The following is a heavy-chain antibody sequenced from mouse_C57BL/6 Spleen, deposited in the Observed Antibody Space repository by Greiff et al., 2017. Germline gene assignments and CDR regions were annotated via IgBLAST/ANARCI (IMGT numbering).Heavy chain of an antibody. CDR1: GFSLTSYG. CDR3: ARGGVVAGWYFDV. D-gene: IGHD1-1*01. CDR2: IWRGGST. J-gene: IGHJ1*03. Sequence: VQLQQSGPGLVQPSQSLSITCTVSGFSLTSYGVHWVRQSPGKGLEWLGMIWRGGSTDYNAAFMSRLSITKDNSKSQVFFKMNSLQADDTAIYYCARGGVVAGWYFDVWGTGTTVTVSS. V-gene: IGHV2-5*01.